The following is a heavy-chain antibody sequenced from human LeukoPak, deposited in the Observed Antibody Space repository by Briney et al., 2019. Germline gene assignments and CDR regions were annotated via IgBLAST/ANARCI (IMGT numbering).Heavy chain of an antibody. CDR3: AREEEFGELSY. CDR2: IYYSGST. D-gene: IGHD3-10*01. V-gene: IGHV4-39*07. CDR1: GGSISSSSYY. J-gene: IGHJ4*02. Sequence: SETLSLTCTVSGGSISSSSYYWGWIRQPPGKGLEWIGSIYYSGSTYYNPSLKSRVTISVDTSKNQFSLKLSSVTAADTAVYYCAREEEFGELSYWGQGTLVTVSS.